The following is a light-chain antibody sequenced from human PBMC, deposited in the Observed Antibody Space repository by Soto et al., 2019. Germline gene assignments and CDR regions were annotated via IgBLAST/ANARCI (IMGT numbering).Light chain of an antibody. Sequence: QSVLTQPASVSGSPGQSITISCTGTSSDVGGYNYVSWYQQHPGKAPKLMIYEVRNRPSGVSNRFSGSKSGNTASLTISGLQAEDEADYYCTSYTGTNTLGVFGGGTKVTVL. V-gene: IGLV2-14*01. CDR1: SSDVGGYNY. CDR2: EVR. CDR3: TSYTGTNTLGV. J-gene: IGLJ3*02.